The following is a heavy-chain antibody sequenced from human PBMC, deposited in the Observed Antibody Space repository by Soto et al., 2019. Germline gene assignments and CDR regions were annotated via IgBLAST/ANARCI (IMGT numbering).Heavy chain of an antibody. V-gene: IGHV1-69*01. Sequence: QVQLVQSGAEVKKPGSSVKVSCKASGGTFSSYAISWVRQAPGQGLEWMGGIIPIFGTANYAQKFQGRVTITADESTSTAYMELSSLRSEDTAVYYCARVVVVPAAMRNGWYFDLWGRGTLVTVSS. CDR1: GGTFSSYA. J-gene: IGHJ2*01. D-gene: IGHD2-2*01. CDR3: ARVVVVPAAMRNGWYFDL. CDR2: IIPIFGTA.